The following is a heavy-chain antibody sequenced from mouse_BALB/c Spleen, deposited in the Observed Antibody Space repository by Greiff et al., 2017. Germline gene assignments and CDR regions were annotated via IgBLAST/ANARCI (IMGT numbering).Heavy chain of an antibody. J-gene: IGHJ2*01. CDR2: ISSGGST. V-gene: IGHV5-6-5*01. CDR3: ARVDGYLYYFDY. Sequence: EVHLVESGGGLVKPGGSLKLSCAASGFTFSSYAMSWVRQTPEKRLEWVASISSGGSTYYPDSVKGRFTISRDNARNILYLQMSSLRSEDTAMYYCARVDGYLYYFDYWGQGTTLTVSS. D-gene: IGHD2-3*01. CDR1: GFTFSSYA.